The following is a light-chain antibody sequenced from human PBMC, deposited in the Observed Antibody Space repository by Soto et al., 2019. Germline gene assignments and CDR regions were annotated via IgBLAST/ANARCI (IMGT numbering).Light chain of an antibody. CDR2: GAS. CDR1: QSVSSN. Sequence: EIVMTQSPATLSVSPGERATLSCRASQSVSSNFAWYQQKPGQAPRLLIYGASTRATGVPAMFSGSRSGTEFTLTISSLQSEDFAVYYCQQYNNWPPYTFGQGTKLEIK. V-gene: IGKV3-15*01. J-gene: IGKJ2*01. CDR3: QQYNNWPPYT.